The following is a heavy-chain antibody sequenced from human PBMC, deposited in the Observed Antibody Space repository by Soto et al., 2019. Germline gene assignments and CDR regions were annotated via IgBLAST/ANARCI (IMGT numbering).Heavy chain of an antibody. CDR3: ARGPLVVLNYFES. CDR1: GYTFTGNY. V-gene: IGHV1-69*04. Sequence: GASVKVSCKASGYTFTGNYMHWVRQAPGQGLEWMGSIFPLTDIPDYAQNFQARLTISADKSTSTAYMELSSLTSDDTAMYFCARGPLVVLNYFESWGQGTLVTVSS. J-gene: IGHJ4*02. CDR2: IFPLTDIP.